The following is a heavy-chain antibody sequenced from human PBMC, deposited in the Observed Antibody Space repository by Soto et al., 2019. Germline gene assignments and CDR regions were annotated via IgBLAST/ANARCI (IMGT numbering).Heavy chain of an antibody. CDR3: ANGYYDVCSSYCDY. V-gene: IGHV3-23*01. CDR1: GFTFSSYA. Sequence: GGSLRLSCAASGFTFSSYAMSWVRQAPGKGLEWVSAISGSGGSTYYADYVKGRFTISSDNSKNTLYLQMNSLRAEVTAVYYCANGYYDVCSSYCDYCGQGALVTVSA. CDR2: ISGSGGST. D-gene: IGHD3-3*01. J-gene: IGHJ4*02.